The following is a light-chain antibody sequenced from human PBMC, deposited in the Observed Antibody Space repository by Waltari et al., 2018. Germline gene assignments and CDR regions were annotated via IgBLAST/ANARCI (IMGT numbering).Light chain of an antibody. CDR2: TNT. CDR3: AWDDSLNGLV. V-gene: IGLV1-44*01. J-gene: IGLJ2*01. Sequence: QSVLTQPPSASGTPGQRVTISCSGSRSNIGTNPVNWYQQFPGTAPKLLIYTNTERPSGVPDRFAGSRSGTSASLAISGLQSEDEADYYCAWDDSLNGLVFGGGTKLTVL. CDR1: RSNIGTNP.